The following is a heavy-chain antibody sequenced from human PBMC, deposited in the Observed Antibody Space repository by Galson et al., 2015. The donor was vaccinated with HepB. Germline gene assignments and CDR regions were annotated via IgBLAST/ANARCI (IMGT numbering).Heavy chain of an antibody. CDR3: AYCSSTSCSLGSLGAFDI. CDR2: IYSGGST. Sequence: SLRLSCAASGFTVSSNYMSWVRQAPGKGLEWVSVIYSGGSTYYADSVKGRFTISRDNSKNTLYLQMNSLRAEDTAVYYCAYCSSTSCSLGSLGAFDIWGQGTMVTVSS. V-gene: IGHV3-53*01. J-gene: IGHJ3*02. D-gene: IGHD2-2*01. CDR1: GFTVSSNY.